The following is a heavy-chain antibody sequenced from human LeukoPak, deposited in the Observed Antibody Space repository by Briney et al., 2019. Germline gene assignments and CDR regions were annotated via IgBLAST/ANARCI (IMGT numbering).Heavy chain of an antibody. J-gene: IGHJ3*02. CDR1: GASLTSYF. CDR3: ARHQTGFSYPLDI. CDR2: IGPSGST. V-gene: IGHV4-4*09. D-gene: IGHD3-3*01. Sequence: PSETLSLTCSVSGASLTSYFWSWIRQPPGKGLEWIAYIGPSGSTTFNPSLKSRLTMSLDTSKSQFSLTLTSVTAADTAVYFCARHQTGFSYPLDIWGLGTTVTVSS.